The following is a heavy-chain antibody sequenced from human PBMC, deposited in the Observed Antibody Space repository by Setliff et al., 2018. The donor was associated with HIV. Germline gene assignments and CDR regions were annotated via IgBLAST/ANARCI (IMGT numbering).Heavy chain of an antibody. CDR2: TYYRSKWYT. CDR1: GDSVSSDSAA. Sequence: SQTLSLTCAISGDSVSSDSAAWNWIRQSPSRGLEWLARTYYRSKWYTDYAVSMKSRITINPDTSRNQFSLQLSSVIPDDSAVYFCARGGITAYYFDHWAQGTLVTVSS. CDR3: ARGGITAYYFDH. V-gene: IGHV6-1*01. D-gene: IGHD5-18*01. J-gene: IGHJ4*02.